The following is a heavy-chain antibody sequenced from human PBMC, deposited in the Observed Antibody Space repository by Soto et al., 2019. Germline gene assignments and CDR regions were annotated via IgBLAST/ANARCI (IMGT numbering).Heavy chain of an antibody. Sequence: QVQLVQSGAEVKKPGSSVKVSCKASGGTFSSYAISWVRQAPGQGLEWMGGIIPIFGTANYAQKFQGRVTITADESTSTAYMEMRSLRSEDTAVYYCATGRITMVRGVTYYYYYGMDVWGQGTTVTVSS. CDR3: ATGRITMVRGVTYYYYYGMDV. CDR2: IIPIFGTA. J-gene: IGHJ6*02. CDR1: GGTFSSYA. V-gene: IGHV1-69*01. D-gene: IGHD3-10*01.